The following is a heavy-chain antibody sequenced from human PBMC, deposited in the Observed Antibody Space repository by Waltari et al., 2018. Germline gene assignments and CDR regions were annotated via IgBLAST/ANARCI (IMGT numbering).Heavy chain of an antibody. Sequence: VQLVQSGAEVKKPGSSVKVSCKASGGTFSSYAISWVRQAPGQGLEWMGGIIPIFGTANYAQKFQGRVTITADESTSTAYMELSSLRSEDTAVYYCARLTVGATSDYYYYGMDVWGQGTTVTVSS. J-gene: IGHJ6*02. CDR1: GGTFSSYA. CDR3: ARLTVGATSDYYYYGMDV. D-gene: IGHD1-26*01. V-gene: IGHV1-69*01. CDR2: IIPIFGTA.